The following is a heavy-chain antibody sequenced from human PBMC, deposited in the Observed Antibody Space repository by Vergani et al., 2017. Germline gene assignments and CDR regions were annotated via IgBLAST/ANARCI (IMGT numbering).Heavy chain of an antibody. CDR1: GGSFSGYY. CDR2: INHSGST. V-gene: IGHV4-34*01. Sequence: QVQLQQWGAGLLKPSETLSLTCAVYGGSFSGYYWSWIRQPPGKGLEWSGEINHSGSTNYNPSLKSRVTISVDTSKNQFSLKLSSVTAADTAVYYCAASSFLRSMYYFDYWGQGTLVTVSS. J-gene: IGHJ4*02. CDR3: AASSFLRSMYYFDY. D-gene: IGHD2/OR15-2a*01.